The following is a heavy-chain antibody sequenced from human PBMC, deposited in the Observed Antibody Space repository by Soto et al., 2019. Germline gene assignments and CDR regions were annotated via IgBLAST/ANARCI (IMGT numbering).Heavy chain of an antibody. CDR3: ARKVPDYSKVNYYYGMDV. CDR1: GGTLSNYA. J-gene: IGHJ6*02. Sequence: GASVKVSCKASGGTLSNYAINWGRQAPGQRLEWMGGIIPIFGTANYAQKFQGRVTITADESTGTAYMELSSLRSEDTAVYYCARKVPDYSKVNYYYGMDVWGQGTTVTVSS. D-gene: IGHD4-4*01. CDR2: IIPIFGTA. V-gene: IGHV1-69*13.